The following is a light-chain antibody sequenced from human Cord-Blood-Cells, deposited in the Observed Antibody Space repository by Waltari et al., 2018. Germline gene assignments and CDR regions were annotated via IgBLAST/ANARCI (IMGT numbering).Light chain of an antibody. CDR1: SSHVGSYNL. CDR3: CSYAGSSTFYV. CDR2: EVS. V-gene: IGLV2-23*02. J-gene: IGLJ1*01. Sequence: QSALTQPASVSGSPGQSITISCTGTSSHVGSYNLVSWYQQHPGKAPKLMIYEVSKRPSGVSNRFSGSKSGNTASLTISGLQAEDEADYYCCSYAGSSTFYVFGTGTKVTVL.